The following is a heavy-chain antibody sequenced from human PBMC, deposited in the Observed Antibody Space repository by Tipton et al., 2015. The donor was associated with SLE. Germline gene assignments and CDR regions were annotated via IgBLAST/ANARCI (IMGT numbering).Heavy chain of an antibody. CDR2: IYYNGHT. V-gene: IGHV4-59*08. CDR1: GGSFSGYF. D-gene: IGHD5-24*01. J-gene: IGHJ4*02. CDR3: ARHGQRWLQFSGSSTPDY. Sequence: LRLSCVVYGGSFSGYFWNWIRQPPGKGLEWIGYIYYNGHTNYSPSLKSRVTLSVDTSKNQFSLTLSPVTAADTAKYYCARHGQRWLQFSGSSTPDYWGQGTLVTVSS.